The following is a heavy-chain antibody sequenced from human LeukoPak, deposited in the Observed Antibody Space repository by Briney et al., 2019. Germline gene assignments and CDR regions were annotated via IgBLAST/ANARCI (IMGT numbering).Heavy chain of an antibody. V-gene: IGHV4-34*01. Sequence: PSETLSLTCAVYGGSFSGYYWSWIRQPPGKGLEWIGEINHSGSTNYNPSLKSRVTISVDTSKNQFSLKLSSVTAADTAVYYCARDYYDSSGTTPNYYYYMDVWGKGTTVTVSS. CDR2: INHSGST. CDR3: ARDYYDSSGTTPNYYYYMDV. D-gene: IGHD3-22*01. CDR1: GGSFSGYY. J-gene: IGHJ6*03.